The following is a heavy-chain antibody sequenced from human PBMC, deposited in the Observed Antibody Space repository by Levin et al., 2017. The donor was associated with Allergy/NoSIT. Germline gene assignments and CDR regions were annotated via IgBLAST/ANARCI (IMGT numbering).Heavy chain of an antibody. D-gene: IGHD5-24*01. CDR3: ATQNGYNFF. V-gene: IGHV3-21*01. CDR2: ISSSSSYI. J-gene: IGHJ4*02. Sequence: PSETLSLTCAASGFTFSSYSMNWVRQAPGKGLEWVSSISSSSSYIYYADSVKGRFTISRDNAKNSLYLQMNSLRAEDTAVYYCATQNGYNFFWGQGTLVTVSS. CDR1: GFTFSSYS.